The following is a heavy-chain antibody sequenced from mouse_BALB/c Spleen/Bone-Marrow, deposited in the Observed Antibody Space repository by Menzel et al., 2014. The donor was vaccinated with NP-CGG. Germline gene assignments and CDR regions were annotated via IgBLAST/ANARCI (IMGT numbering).Heavy chain of an antibody. J-gene: IGHJ1*01. CDR2: IYPGNGDT. CDR3: ARGFYEGSYWYFDV. V-gene: IGHV1-12*01. CDR1: GYTFTSYN. D-gene: IGHD2-3*01. Sequence: QVQLQQSGAELVKPGASVKMSCKASGYTFTSYNLHWVKQTPGQGLEWIGAIYPGNGDTSYNQNFKGRATLTTDKSSSTAYMQLSSLTSEDSAVYYCARGFYEGSYWYFDVWGAGTTVADSS.